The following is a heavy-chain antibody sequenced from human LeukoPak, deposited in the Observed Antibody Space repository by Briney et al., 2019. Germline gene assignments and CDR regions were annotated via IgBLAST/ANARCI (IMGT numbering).Heavy chain of an antibody. D-gene: IGHD4/OR15-4a*01. V-gene: IGHV5-51*01. CDR3: ASSSMVAPPYDYYHGMDV. CDR1: GYSFTSYW. CDR2: IYPGDSDT. J-gene: IGHJ6*02. Sequence: GESLKISCKGSGYSFTSYWIGWVRQMPGKGLEWMGIIYPGDSDTRYSPSFQGQVTISADKSISTAYLQRSSLKASDTAMYYCASSSMVAPPYDYYHGMDVWGQGTTVTVSS.